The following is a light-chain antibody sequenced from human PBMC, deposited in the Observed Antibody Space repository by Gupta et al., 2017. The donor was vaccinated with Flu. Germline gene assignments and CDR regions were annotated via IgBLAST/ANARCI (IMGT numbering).Light chain of an antibody. CDR3: QQENSTPFT. V-gene: IGKV4-1*01. CDR2: WAS. J-gene: IGKJ3*01. Sequence: DIVMTQSPDSLAVSLGERATINCKSSQSVLYSSNNKNYLAWYQQKPGQPPKLLIYWASTRESGVPDSFSGGGSGTDFTLTISSRQAEDVAVYYCQQENSTPFTFGHGTNVDIK. CDR1: QSVLYSSNNKNY.